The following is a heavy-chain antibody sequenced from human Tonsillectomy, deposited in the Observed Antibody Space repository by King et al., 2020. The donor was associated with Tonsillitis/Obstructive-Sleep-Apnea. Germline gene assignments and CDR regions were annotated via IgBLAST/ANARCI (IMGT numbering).Heavy chain of an antibody. CDR2: INHSGST. Sequence: VQLQQWGAGLLKPSETLSLTCAVYGGSFSGYYWSWIRQPPGKGLEWIGEINHSGSTNYNPSLKSRVTISVDTSKNQFSLKLSSGTAADTAVYYCARVGDIVVVPAAIGFDPWGQGTLVTVSS. D-gene: IGHD2-2*01. V-gene: IGHV4-34*01. CDR1: GGSFSGYY. CDR3: ARVGDIVVVPAAIGFDP. J-gene: IGHJ5*02.